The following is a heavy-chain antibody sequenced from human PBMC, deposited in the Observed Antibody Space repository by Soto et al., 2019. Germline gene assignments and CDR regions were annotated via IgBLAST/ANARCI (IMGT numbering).Heavy chain of an antibody. D-gene: IGHD3-22*01. J-gene: IGHJ5*02. CDR2: IYYSGST. CDR3: ARALSSLYYYDSSGLGGEFDP. V-gene: IGHV4-31*03. CDR1: GGSIGSGGYY. Sequence: SETLSLTCTVSGGSIGSGGYYWSWIRQHPRKGLEWIGYIYYSGSTYYNPSLKSRVTLSVDTSKNQFSLKLSSVTAGDTAVYYCARALSSLYYYDSSGLGGEFDPWGQGTLVTVSS.